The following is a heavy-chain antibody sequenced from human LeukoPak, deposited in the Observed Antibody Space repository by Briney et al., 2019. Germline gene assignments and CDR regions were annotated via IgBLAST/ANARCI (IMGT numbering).Heavy chain of an antibody. CDR1: GFTFRTYG. V-gene: IGHV3-21*06. CDR3: ARGGYSYDY. Sequence: GGSLRLSCAASGFTFRTYGMQWVRQAPGKGLEWVSSISGSSSSIYYADSVKGRFTISRDNAKNSLYLQMNSLRAEDTAVYYCARGGYSYDYWGQGTLVTVSS. CDR2: ISGSSSSI. D-gene: IGHD5-18*01. J-gene: IGHJ4*02.